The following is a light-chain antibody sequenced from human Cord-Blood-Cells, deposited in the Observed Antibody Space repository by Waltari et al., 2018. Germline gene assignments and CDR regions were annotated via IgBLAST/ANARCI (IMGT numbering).Light chain of an antibody. CDR2: DVS. Sequence: QSALTQPASVSGSPGQSITISCTGPSSDVGGYNYVSWYQQHPGKAPKLMSYDVSNRPSGVSNLFSGSKSGNTASLTISGLQAEDEADYYCSSYTSSSTVFGGGTKLTVL. J-gene: IGLJ3*02. V-gene: IGLV2-14*01. CDR3: SSYTSSSTV. CDR1: SSDVGGYNY.